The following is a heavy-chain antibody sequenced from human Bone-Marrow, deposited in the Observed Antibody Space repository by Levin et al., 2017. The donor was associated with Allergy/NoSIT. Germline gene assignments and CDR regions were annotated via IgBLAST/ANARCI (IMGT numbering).Heavy chain of an antibody. CDR3: AHSSAYNGYGILAGY. CDR2: IHWDDDE. J-gene: IGHJ4*02. Sequence: SGPTLVKPTQTLTLTCTFSGFSLSSSGVGVGWIRQPPVKALEWLALIHWDDDERYSPSLRSRLTFTKDISQNPVVLTMTNMDPVDTGTYYCAHSSAYNGYGILAGYWGQGTLVTVSS. D-gene: IGHD5-12*01. CDR1: GFSLSSSGVG. V-gene: IGHV2-5*02.